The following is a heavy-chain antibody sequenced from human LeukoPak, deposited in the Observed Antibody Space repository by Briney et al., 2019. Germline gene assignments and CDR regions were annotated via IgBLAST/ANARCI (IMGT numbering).Heavy chain of an antibody. V-gene: IGHV1-18*01. Sequence: ASVKVSCKASGYTFTSYGISWVRQAPGQGLEWMGWISAYNGNTNYAQKLQGRVTMTTDTSTSTAYMELRSLRSDDTAVYYCARGDYGDGTDNWFDPWGQGTLVTVSS. CDR2: ISAYNGNT. D-gene: IGHD4-17*01. J-gene: IGHJ5*02. CDR1: GYTFTSYG. CDR3: ARGDYGDGTDNWFDP.